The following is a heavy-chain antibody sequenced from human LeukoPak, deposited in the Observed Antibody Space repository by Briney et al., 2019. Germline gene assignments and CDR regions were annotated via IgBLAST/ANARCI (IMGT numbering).Heavy chain of an antibody. CDR2: ISGSGGST. V-gene: IGHV3-23*01. CDR3: AKDAGYDSSGEVDY. D-gene: IGHD3-22*01. CDR1: GFTFSSYA. J-gene: IGHJ4*02. Sequence: GGSLRLSCEASGFTFSSYAMSWVRQAPGKGLEWVSAISGSGGSTYYADSVKGRFTISRDNSKNTLYLQMNSLRAEDTAVYYCAKDAGYDSSGEVDYWGQGILVTVSS.